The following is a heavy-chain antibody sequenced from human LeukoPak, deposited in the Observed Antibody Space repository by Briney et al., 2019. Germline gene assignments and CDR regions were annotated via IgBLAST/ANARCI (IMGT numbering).Heavy chain of an antibody. V-gene: IGHV5-10-1*01. D-gene: IGHD3-22*01. J-gene: IGHJ5*02. CDR2: IAPSDSYT. CDR1: GYSFPSYW. CDR3: VRQPLGVYDTTQNWFDP. Sequence: GESLKISCKVSGYSFPSYWITWVRQMPGKGLEWMGRIAPSDSYTNYSPSFEGHVAFSVDKSISTVYLQWSSLKASDTAMYYCVRQPLGVYDTTQNWFDPWGQGTLVTVSS.